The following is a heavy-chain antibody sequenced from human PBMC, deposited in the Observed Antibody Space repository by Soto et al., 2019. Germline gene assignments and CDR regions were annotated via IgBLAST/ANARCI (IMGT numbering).Heavy chain of an antibody. V-gene: IGHV3-23*01. D-gene: IGHD2-2*01. J-gene: IGHJ4*02. CDR1: GLTVMDYA. CDR3: AKHSRETTTCCGED. Sequence: HPAGSLRLSSAASGLTVMDYAMSWVRQAPRRGLEWVSGVSNSGSRTYRADSVKGRFTISRDNSKNTLYLQMNSLRAEDTAVYYCAKHSRETTTCCGEDWGQGTRVTVSS. CDR2: VSNSGSRT.